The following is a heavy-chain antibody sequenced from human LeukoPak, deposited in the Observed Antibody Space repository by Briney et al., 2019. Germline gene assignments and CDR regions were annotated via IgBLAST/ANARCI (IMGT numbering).Heavy chain of an antibody. V-gene: IGHV3-9*01. J-gene: IGHJ4*02. CDR3: ARGVVRGPRGGYYFDY. Sequence: GRSLRLSCAASGFTFDDYAMHWVRQAPGKGLEWVSGISWNSGSIGYADSVKGRFTISRDNAKNSLYLQMNSMRAEDTAVYYCARGVVRGPRGGYYFDYWGQGTLATVSS. D-gene: IGHD3-10*01. CDR1: GFTFDDYA. CDR2: ISWNSGSI.